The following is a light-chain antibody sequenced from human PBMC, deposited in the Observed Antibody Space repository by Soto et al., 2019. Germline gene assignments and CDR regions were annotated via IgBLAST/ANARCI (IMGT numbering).Light chain of an antibody. J-gene: IGKJ1*01. V-gene: IGKV1-39*01. Sequence: DIQMTQSASPLSASVGDRVTITCRASQSISRYLIWYQQKPGTAPRVLIYAASRLQSGVPSRFSGSGSGTNFTLTINSLQPEDFATYYWQQSYNSPRTFGQGTTLEIK. CDR1: QSISRY. CDR3: QQSYNSPRT. CDR2: AAS.